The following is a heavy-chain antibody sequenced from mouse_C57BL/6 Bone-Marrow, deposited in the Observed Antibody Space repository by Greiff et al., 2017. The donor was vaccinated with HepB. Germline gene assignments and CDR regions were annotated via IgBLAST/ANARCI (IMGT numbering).Heavy chain of an antibody. D-gene: IGHD1-1*01. CDR1: GFTFNTYA. CDR3: VRGRDVLLRLYYAMDY. V-gene: IGHV10-3*01. Sequence: EVKLMESGGGLVQPKGSLKLSCAASGFTFNTYAMHWVRQAPGKGLEWVARIRSKSSNYATYYADSVKDRFTISRDDSQSMLYLQMNNLKTEDTAMDYCVRGRDVLLRLYYAMDYWGQGTSVTVSS. CDR2: IRSKSSNYAT. J-gene: IGHJ4*01.